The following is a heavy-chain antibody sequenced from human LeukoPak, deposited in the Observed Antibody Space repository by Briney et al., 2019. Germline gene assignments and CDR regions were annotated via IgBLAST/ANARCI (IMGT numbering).Heavy chain of an antibody. CDR2: IYYSGST. J-gene: IGHJ6*02. D-gene: IGHD5-18*01. CDR1: GGSISSYY. V-gene: IGHV4-59*08. Sequence: SETLSLTCTVSGGSISSYYWSWIRQPPGKGLEWIGYIYYSGSTNYNPSLKSRVTISVDTSKNQFSLKLSSVTAADTADYYCARGYSYGHYYYYYGMDVWAKGPRSPSP. CDR3: ARGYSYGHYYYYYGMDV.